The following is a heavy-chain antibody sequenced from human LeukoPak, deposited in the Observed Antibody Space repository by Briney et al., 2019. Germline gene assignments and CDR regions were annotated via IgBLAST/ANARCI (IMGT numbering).Heavy chain of an antibody. CDR3: ARFGYVAAVDL. D-gene: IGHD2-15*01. CDR2: ITPAGTET. V-gene: IGHV3-7*01. CDR1: GFSFSAYW. Sequence: GGSLRFSCAASGFSFSAYWMTWVGQAPGTGLEWVANITPAGTETYYVDPVKGRFTISRDNAKNLLYLQMNSLRAEDTAVYYCARFGYVAAVDLWGQGTLVTVSS. J-gene: IGHJ4*02.